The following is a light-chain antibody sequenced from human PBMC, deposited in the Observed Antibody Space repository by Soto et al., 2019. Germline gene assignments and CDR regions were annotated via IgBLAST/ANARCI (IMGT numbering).Light chain of an antibody. CDR3: AAWDDSLNVLV. Sequence: QSVLTQPPSVSGTPGQRVNMSCSGSSSNIGSKSVSWYQHLPQTAPKLLIYSNNQRPSGVPGRFSGSKSGTSASLAISGLQSDDETQYYCAAWDDSLNVLVFGGGTKLNRP. V-gene: IGLV1-44*01. J-gene: IGLJ2*01. CDR2: SNN. CDR1: SSNIGSKS.